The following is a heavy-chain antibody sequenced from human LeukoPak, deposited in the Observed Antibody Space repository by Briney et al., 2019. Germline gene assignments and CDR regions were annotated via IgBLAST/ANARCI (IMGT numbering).Heavy chain of an antibody. J-gene: IGHJ3*02. CDR3: AREPGATLLLDI. CDR1: GFIFSDYY. V-gene: IGHV3-11*04. D-gene: IGHD1-26*01. CDR2: ISSSSSTI. Sequence: GGSLRLSCVTSGFIFSDYYMSWIRQAPGKGLEWVSYISSSSSTIYYADSVKGRFTISRDNAKNSLYLQMNSLRAEDTAVYYCAREPGATLLLDIWGQGTMVTVSS.